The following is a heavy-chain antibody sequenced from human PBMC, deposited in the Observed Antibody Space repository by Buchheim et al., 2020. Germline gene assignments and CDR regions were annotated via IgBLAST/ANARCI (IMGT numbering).Heavy chain of an antibody. D-gene: IGHD2-15*01. J-gene: IGHJ6*03. CDR2: INHSGST. V-gene: IGHV4-34*01. CDR1: GGSFSGSY. Sequence: QVQLQQWGAGLLKPSETLSLTCAVYGGSFSGSYWSWIRQPPGKGPEWIGEINHSGSTNYNPSLKSRVTISVDTSKNQFSLKLSSVTAADTAVYDCARGRGRGGGGKYYYYCYVDDWGKGTT. CDR3: ARGRGRGGGGKYYYYCYVDD.